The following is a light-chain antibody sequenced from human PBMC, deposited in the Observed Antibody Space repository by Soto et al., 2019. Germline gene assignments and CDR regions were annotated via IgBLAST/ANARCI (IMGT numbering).Light chain of an antibody. J-gene: IGKJ3*01. CDR2: DAS. CDR3: QQYDNLPFT. CDR1: QDISNY. Sequence: DIQMTQSPSSLSASVGDRVTITCQASQDISNYLNWYQQKPGKAPKLLIFDASNLEIGVPSRFSGSGSGTDFTFTNSSLQPEDIATYYCQQYDNLPFTFGPGTKVDIK. V-gene: IGKV1-33*01.